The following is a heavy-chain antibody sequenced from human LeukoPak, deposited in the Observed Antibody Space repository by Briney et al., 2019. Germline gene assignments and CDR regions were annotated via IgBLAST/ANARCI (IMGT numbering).Heavy chain of an antibody. D-gene: IGHD3-3*01. J-gene: IGHJ2*01. CDR3: ARDKGITIFGVVITQDWYFDL. V-gene: IGHV1-2*06. CDR1: GYTFTGYY. CDR2: INPNSGGT. Sequence: ASVKVSCKASGYTFTGYYMHWVRQAPGQGLEWMGRINPNSGGTNYAQKFQGRVTMTRDTSISTAYMELSRLRSDDTAVYYCARDKGITIFGVVITQDWYFDLWGRGTLVTVSS.